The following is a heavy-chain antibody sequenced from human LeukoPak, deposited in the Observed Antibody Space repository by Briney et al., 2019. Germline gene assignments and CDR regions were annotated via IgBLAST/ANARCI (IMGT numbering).Heavy chain of an antibody. V-gene: IGHV4-39*01. CDR2: IYYSGST. Sequence: PSETLSLTCTVFGGSISSRSHFWGWIRQPPGKGLEWIGSIYYSGSTYYNPSVKSRVTISVDTSKNQFSLKLNSVTAADTAVYYCARQSSPELELRRAHFDYWGQGTLVTVSS. CDR1: GGSISSRSHF. D-gene: IGHD1-7*01. J-gene: IGHJ4*02. CDR3: ARQSSPELELRRAHFDY.